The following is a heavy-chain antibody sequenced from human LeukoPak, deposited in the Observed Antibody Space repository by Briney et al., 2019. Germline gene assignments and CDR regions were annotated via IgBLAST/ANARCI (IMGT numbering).Heavy chain of an antibody. CDR3: VRDYVWGTNNPDY. J-gene: IGHJ4*02. V-gene: IGHV3-7*01. CDR2: IKEDGSEK. D-gene: IGHD3-16*01. CDR1: GVTFNKYW. Sequence: PGGPLRLSCAASGVTFNKYWMRWVREAPGKGPECRTNIKEDGSEKYYVDSVKGRFAISRDNAKNALYLQMNSLRREDTAVYYCVRDYVWGTNNPDYWGPGTLVTVSS.